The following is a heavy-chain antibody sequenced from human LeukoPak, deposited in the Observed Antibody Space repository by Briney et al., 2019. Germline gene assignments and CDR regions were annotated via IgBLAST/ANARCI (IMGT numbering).Heavy chain of an antibody. CDR1: GFTFSNSA. CDR2: ISYDGSNK. J-gene: IGHJ5*01. Sequence: GGSLRLSCAASGFTFSNSAMQWVRQAPGQGLEWVGFISYDGSNKYYADSVEGRFTISRDPSKNTLYLQMNSLRVEDTAVYYCARSSAGSFAWFDSWGQGTLVSVSS. D-gene: IGHD1-26*01. CDR3: ARSSAGSFAWFDS. V-gene: IGHV3-30-3*01.